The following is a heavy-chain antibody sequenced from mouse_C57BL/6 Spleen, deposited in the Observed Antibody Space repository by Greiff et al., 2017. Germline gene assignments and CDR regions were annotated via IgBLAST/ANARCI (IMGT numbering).Heavy chain of an antibody. Sequence: EVQLQQSGAELVRPGASVKLSCTASGFNIKDDYMHWVKQRPEQGLEWIGWIDPENGDTEYASKFQGKATITADTSSNTAYLQLSRLTSEDTAVYYCTTQCYDYPSYAMDYWGQGTSVTVSS. D-gene: IGHD2-4*01. CDR2: IDPENGDT. CDR3: TTQCYDYPSYAMDY. CDR1: GFNIKDDY. V-gene: IGHV14-4*01. J-gene: IGHJ4*01.